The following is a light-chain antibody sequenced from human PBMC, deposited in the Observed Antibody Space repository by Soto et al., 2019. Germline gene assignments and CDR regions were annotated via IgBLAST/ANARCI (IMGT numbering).Light chain of an antibody. J-gene: IGKJ3*01. Sequence: DIQMTQSPSSLSTSVGDRVTITCRASQSIRSYLNWYQQKPGTAPKPLIYAASSLQSGVPSRFSGSGSGTDFTLTISSLQPEDVATYYCQKYNSALGTFGPGTKVDI. V-gene: IGKV1-39*01. CDR3: QKYNSALGT. CDR1: QSIRSY. CDR2: AAS.